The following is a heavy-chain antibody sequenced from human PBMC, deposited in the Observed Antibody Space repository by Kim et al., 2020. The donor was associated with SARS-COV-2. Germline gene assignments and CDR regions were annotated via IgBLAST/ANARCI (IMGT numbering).Heavy chain of an antibody. CDR3: AKEAGMGGYNDFNYYGL. Sequence: GGSLRLSCVGSGFTFGNYAMRWVRQAPGKGLEWVSVVSGGGVNKFYADSVRGRFTISRDNSKNSLYLQMNSLRDDDTALYYCAKEAGMGGYNDFNYYGL. CDR2: VSGGGVNK. V-gene: IGHV3-23*01. D-gene: IGHD5-12*01. CDR1: GFTFGNYA. J-gene: IGHJ6*01.